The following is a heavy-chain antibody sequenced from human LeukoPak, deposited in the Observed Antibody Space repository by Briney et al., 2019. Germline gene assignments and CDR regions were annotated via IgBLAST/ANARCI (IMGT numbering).Heavy chain of an antibody. V-gene: IGHV3-48*01. Sequence: PGGSLRLSCAASGFAFSTYSMNWVRQAPGKGLKLVSYISSSSSTIFYADSVKGRFTISRDNAKNSLYLQMNSLRAEDTAVYYCARDPATGTTNDPTMGYWGQGTLVTVSS. CDR1: GFAFSTYS. D-gene: IGHD1-1*01. J-gene: IGHJ4*02. CDR2: ISSSSSTI. CDR3: ARDPATGTTNDPTMGY.